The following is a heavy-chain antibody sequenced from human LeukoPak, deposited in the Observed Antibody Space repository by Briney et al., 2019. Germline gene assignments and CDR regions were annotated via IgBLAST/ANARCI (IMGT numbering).Heavy chain of an antibody. J-gene: IGHJ4*02. CDR3: ARVVSSSFWYELDYFDY. CDR1: GFTFSSYW. D-gene: IGHD6-13*01. Sequence: GGSLRLSCAASGFTFSSYWMSWVRQAPGKGLEWVANIKQDGSEKYYVDSVKGRFTISRDNAKNSLYLQMNSLRAEDTAMYYCARVVSSSFWYELDYFDYWGQGTLVTVSS. CDR2: IKQDGSEK. V-gene: IGHV3-7*01.